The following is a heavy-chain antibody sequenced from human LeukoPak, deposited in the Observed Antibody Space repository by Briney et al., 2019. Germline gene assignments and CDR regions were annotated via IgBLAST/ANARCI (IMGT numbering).Heavy chain of an antibody. D-gene: IGHD3-9*01. CDR2: ISYSGGT. Sequence: SETLSLTCTVSGGSISTYYWSWIRQPPGKGLEWIGNISYSGGTNYNPSLKSRVTISVDTSKNQLSLKLSSLTAADTAVYYCARDSRRYFESNWFDPWGQGTLVTVSS. CDR3: ARDSRRYFESNWFDP. V-gene: IGHV4-59*01. CDR1: GGSISTYY. J-gene: IGHJ5*02.